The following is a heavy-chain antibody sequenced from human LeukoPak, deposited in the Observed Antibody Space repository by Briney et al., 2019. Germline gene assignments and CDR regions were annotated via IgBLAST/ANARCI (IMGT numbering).Heavy chain of an antibody. CDR2: INSDESTI. D-gene: IGHD5-18*01. CDR1: GFTLSSYW. CDR3: ARALGYSYGYGIY. Sequence: PGESLRLSCAASGFTLSSYWMHWVRQAPGKGLEWVSRINSDESTINYADSVKGRFTVSRDNAKNTMYLQMNSLRGEDSAIYYCARALGYSYGYGIYWGQGTLVTVSS. J-gene: IGHJ4*02. V-gene: IGHV3-74*01.